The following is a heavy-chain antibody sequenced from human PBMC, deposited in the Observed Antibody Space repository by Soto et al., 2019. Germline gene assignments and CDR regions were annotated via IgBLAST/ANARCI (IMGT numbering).Heavy chain of an antibody. V-gene: IGHV4-59*01. CDR1: GGSISSYY. CDR3: ARLIYYDFWSGPYYYYMDV. J-gene: IGHJ6*03. D-gene: IGHD3-3*01. CDR2: IYYSGST. Sequence: SETLSLTCTVSGGSISSYYWSWIRQPPGKGLEWIGYIYYSGSTNYNPSLKSRVTISVDTSKNQFSLKLSSVTAADTAVYYCARLIYYDFWSGPYYYYMDVWGKGTTVTVSS.